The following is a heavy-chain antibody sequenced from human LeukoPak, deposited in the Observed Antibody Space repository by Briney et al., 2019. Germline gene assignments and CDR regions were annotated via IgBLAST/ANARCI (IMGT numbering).Heavy chain of an antibody. D-gene: IGHD6-19*01. Sequence: PSETLSLTRTVSGGSISSYYWSWIRQPPGKGLEWIGYIYYSGSTNYNPSLKSRVTISVDTSKNQFSLKLSSVTAADTAVYYCAKGLYSSGWSEMTDAFDIWGQGTMVTVSS. CDR1: GGSISSYY. CDR2: IYYSGST. V-gene: IGHV4-59*01. J-gene: IGHJ3*02. CDR3: AKGLYSSGWSEMTDAFDI.